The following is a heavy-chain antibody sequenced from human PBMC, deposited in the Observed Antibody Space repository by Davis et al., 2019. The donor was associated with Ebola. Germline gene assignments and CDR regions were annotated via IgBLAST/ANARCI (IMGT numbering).Heavy chain of an antibody. D-gene: IGHD1-20*01. V-gene: IGHV3-48*03. CDR2: INTGGTTT. CDR3: ARAGDSNNWYYS. Sequence: GESLKISCAASGFTFSSYEMNWVRQAPGKGLEWVSYINTGGTTTYYADSVKGRFTISRDNAKNSLYLHMSSLRADDTAVYYCARAGDSNNWYYSWGQGTLITVSS. CDR1: GFTFSSYE. J-gene: IGHJ4*02.